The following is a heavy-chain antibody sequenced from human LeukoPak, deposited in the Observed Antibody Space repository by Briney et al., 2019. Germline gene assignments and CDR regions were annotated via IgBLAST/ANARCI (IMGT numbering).Heavy chain of an antibody. V-gene: IGHV1-69*13. D-gene: IGHD5-12*01. J-gene: IGHJ5*02. CDR3: ARVGLVATITYWFDP. CDR1: GYTFTSYA. Sequence: ASVKVSCKASGYTFTSYAMNWVRQAPGQGLEWMGGIIPIFGTANYAQKFQGRVTITADESTSTAYMELSSLRSEDTAVYYCARVGLVATITYWFDPWGQGTLVTVSS. CDR2: IIPIFGTA.